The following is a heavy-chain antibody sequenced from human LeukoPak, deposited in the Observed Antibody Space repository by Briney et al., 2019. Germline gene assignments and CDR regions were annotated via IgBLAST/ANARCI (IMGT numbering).Heavy chain of an antibody. CDR3: ARDLYCSGGSCLYYFDY. J-gene: IGHJ4*02. V-gene: IGHV1-46*03. D-gene: IGHD2-15*01. CDR1: GYTFTSYY. CDR2: INPSGGST. Sequence: ASVKVSCKASGYTFTSYYMHWVRQAPGQGLEWMGIINPSGGSTSYAQKFQGRVTMTRGTSTSTVYMELSSLRSEDTAVYYCARDLYCSGGSCLYYFDYWGQGTLVTVSS.